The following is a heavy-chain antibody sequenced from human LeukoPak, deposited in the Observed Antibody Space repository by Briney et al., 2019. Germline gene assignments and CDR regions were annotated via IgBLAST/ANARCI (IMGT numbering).Heavy chain of an antibody. CDR2: IIPIFGTA. CDR3: AREGYSSSSHWFDP. V-gene: IGHV1-69*06. CDR1: GGTFSSYA. J-gene: IGHJ5*02. Sequence: SVKVSCKASGGTFSSYAISWVRQAPGQGLEWMGGIIPIFGTANYAQKFQGRVTITADKSTSTAYMELSRLRSDDTAVYYCAREGYSSSSHWFDPWGQGTLVTVSS. D-gene: IGHD6-6*01.